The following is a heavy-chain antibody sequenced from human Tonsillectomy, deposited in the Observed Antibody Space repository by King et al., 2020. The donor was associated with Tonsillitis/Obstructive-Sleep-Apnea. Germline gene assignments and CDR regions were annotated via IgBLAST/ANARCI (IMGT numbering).Heavy chain of an antibody. CDR2: INHSGST. D-gene: IGHD2-2*01. CDR3: ARDYPIVVVPAAIPSFFDY. J-gene: IGHJ4*02. CDR1: GGSFSGYY. V-gene: IGHV4-34*01. Sequence: QVQLQQWGAGLLKPSETLSLTCAVYGGSFSGYYWSWIRQPPGKGLEWIGEINHSGSTNYNPSLKSRVTISIDTSKNQFSLKLTSLTAADTAVYYCARDYPIVVVPAAIPSFFDYWGQGTLVTVSS.